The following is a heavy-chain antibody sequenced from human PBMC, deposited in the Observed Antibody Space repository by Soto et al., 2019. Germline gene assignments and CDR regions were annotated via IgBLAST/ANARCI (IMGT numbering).Heavy chain of an antibody. J-gene: IGHJ4*02. V-gene: IGHV3-23*01. CDR3: AKGPTATKTRADY. Sequence: GGSLRLSCAASAFTFSDYAMNWVRQAPGKGLEWVSQITAGGNTYYADSVKGRFTISRDNSKNTLYLQMNSLRGECTAVYYCAKGPTATKTRADYWGQGSLVTVSS. CDR2: ITAGGNT. CDR1: AFTFSDYA. D-gene: IGHD1-1*01.